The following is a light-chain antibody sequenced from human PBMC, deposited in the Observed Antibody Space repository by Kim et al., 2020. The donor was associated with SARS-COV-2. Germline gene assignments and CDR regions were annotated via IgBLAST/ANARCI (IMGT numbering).Light chain of an antibody. CDR2: AAS. V-gene: IGKV1-27*01. CDR3: QKYNSAPWT. CDR1: QDIANS. Sequence: AAIGDSVTILCRASQDIANSLAWYQQKPGKVPQVLIYAASTLQSGVPSRFSGSGSGTEFTLTIDSLQTEDVATYYCQKYNSAPWTFGPGTKVDIK. J-gene: IGKJ1*01.